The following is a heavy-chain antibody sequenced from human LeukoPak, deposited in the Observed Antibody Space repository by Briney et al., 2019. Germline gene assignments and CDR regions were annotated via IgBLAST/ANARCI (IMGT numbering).Heavy chain of an antibody. Sequence: SETLSLTCTVSGGSISSSSYYWGWIRQPPGKGLEWIGSIYYSGSTYYNPSLKSRVTISVDTSKNQFSLKLNSVTAADSAVYYCARQGLGGTYPNDAFDIWGQGTMVTVSS. CDR1: GGSISSSSYY. V-gene: IGHV4-39*01. CDR2: IYYSGST. CDR3: ARQGLGGTYPNDAFDI. D-gene: IGHD1-26*01. J-gene: IGHJ3*02.